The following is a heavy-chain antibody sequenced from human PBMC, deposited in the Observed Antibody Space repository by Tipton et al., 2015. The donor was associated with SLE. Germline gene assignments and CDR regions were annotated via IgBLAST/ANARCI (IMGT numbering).Heavy chain of an antibody. CDR2: INPSGGST. Sequence: QSGPEVKKPGASVKVSCKASGYTFTSYYMHWVRQAPGQGLEWMGIINPSGGSTSYAQKFQGRVTMTRDTSTSTVYMALSSLRSEDTAVYYCARDPGGVATAFDIWGQGTMVTVSS. D-gene: IGHD5-12*01. CDR3: ARDPGGVATAFDI. V-gene: IGHV1-46*01. J-gene: IGHJ3*02. CDR1: GYTFTSYY.